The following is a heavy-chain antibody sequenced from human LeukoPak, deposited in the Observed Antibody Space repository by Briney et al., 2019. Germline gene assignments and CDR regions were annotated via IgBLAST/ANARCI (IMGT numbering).Heavy chain of an antibody. J-gene: IGHJ4*02. D-gene: IGHD3-3*01. V-gene: IGHV3-23*01. Sequence: PGGSLRLSCAASGFTFSSYAMSWVRQAPGKGLEWVSAMSGSGGSTYYADSVKGRSTISRDNSKNTLYLQMNSLRAEDTAVYYCAKSPVLRFLEWLQYYFDYWGQGPLVTVSS. CDR1: GFTFSSYA. CDR3: AKSPVLRFLEWLQYYFDY. CDR2: MSGSGGST.